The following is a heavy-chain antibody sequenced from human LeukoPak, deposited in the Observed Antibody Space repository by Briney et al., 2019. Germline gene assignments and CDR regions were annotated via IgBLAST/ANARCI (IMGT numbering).Heavy chain of an antibody. CDR3: ASMHQDKP. V-gene: IGHV1-69*13. J-gene: IGHJ3*01. D-gene: IGHD2-2*01. CDR2: IIPIFGTA. Sequence: SVKVSCKASGGTSSSYAISWERQAPGQGLEWMGGIIPIFGTANYAQKFQGRVTITADESTSTAYMELSSLRSEDTAVYYCASMHQDKPWGQGTMVTVSS. CDR1: GGTSSSYA.